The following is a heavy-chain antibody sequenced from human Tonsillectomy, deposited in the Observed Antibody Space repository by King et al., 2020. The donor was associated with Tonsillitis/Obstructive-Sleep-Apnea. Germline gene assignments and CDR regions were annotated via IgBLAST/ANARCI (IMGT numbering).Heavy chain of an antibody. CDR1: GHSFTSYW. CDR3: ARRYCSGGSCYSGFDY. Sequence: VQLVESGAEVKKPGESLKISCKGSGHSFTSYWIGWVRQMPGKGLEWMGIIYPGDSDTRYSPSFQGQVTISVDKHISTAYPPWSSLKASDTAMYYCARRYCSGGSCYSGFDYWGQGTLVTVSS. D-gene: IGHD2-15*01. J-gene: IGHJ4*02. CDR2: IYPGDSDT. V-gene: IGHV5-51*01.